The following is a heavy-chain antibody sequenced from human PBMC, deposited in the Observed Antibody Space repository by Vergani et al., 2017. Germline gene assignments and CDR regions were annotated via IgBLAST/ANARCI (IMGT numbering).Heavy chain of an antibody. CDR2: IHASGTK. J-gene: IGHJ5*02. V-gene: IGHV4-61*02. Sequence: QVHLNEAVPGLVQPSQTLSLTCTVSGASITSGSFYWSWIRQPPGKGLEWIGRIHASGTKNYNPSLRSRVTLSGDTSKNQLSLRMMSMTAADTAVYYCGREAWRSDLRGVYWFDTGGQGTLV. D-gene: IGHD3-10*01. CDR3: GREAWRSDLRGVYWFDT. CDR1: GASITSGSFY.